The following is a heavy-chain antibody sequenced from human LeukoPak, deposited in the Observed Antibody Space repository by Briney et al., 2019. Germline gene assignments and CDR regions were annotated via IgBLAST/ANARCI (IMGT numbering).Heavy chain of an antibody. CDR2: ISWNSGSI. V-gene: IGHV3-9*01. Sequence: GGSLRLSCAASGFTFDDYAMHWVRQAPGKGLEWVSCISWNSGSIGYADSVKGRFTISRDNAKNSLYLQMNSLRAEDTALYYCAKDTDDAPSDAFDIWGQGTMVTVSS. J-gene: IGHJ3*02. CDR1: GFTFDDYA. CDR3: AKDTDDAPSDAFDI.